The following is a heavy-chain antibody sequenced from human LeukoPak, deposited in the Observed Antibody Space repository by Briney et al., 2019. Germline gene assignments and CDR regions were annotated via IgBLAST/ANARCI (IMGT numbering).Heavy chain of an antibody. Sequence: SETLSLTCSVSGGSVDNSDYYRSWLRQPPGKELEWIGHIYHSGSTIYNPSLKSRVTISVDMSKNQFSLRLTSGTAADTAVYYCARDQGGGSYRHAFDVWGQGKMVTVSS. D-gene: IGHD1-26*01. J-gene: IGHJ3*01. CDR2: IYHSGST. V-gene: IGHV4-61*08. CDR1: GGSVDNSDYY. CDR3: ARDQGGGSYRHAFDV.